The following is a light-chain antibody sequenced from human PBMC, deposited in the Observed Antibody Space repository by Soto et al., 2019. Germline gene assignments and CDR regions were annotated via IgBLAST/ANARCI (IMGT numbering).Light chain of an antibody. CDR2: GVS. Sequence: QSALTQPRSVSGSPGQSVTISCTGTSSDVGGYNYVSWYRQYPGKAPKLMIYGVSKRPSGVPDRFSGSTSGNTASLTISGLQAEDEADYYCRSYADSFTSYVFGTGTKVTVL. V-gene: IGLV2-11*01. CDR3: RSYADSFTSYV. CDR1: SSDVGGYNY. J-gene: IGLJ1*01.